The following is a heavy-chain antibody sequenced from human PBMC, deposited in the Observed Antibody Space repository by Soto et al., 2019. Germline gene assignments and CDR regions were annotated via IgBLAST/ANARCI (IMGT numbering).Heavy chain of an antibody. CDR1: GFTFSSYE. CDR2: ISSSGSPI. Sequence: PGGSLRLSCAASGFTFSSYEMNWVRQAPGKGLEWASYISSSGSPIYYADSVKGRFTISRDSAKSSLYLQMNSLRAEDTAVYYCAREGNPAIAVAVFLDAFDIWGLGTMVTVSS. CDR3: AREGNPAIAVAVFLDAFDI. D-gene: IGHD6-19*01. V-gene: IGHV3-48*03. J-gene: IGHJ3*02.